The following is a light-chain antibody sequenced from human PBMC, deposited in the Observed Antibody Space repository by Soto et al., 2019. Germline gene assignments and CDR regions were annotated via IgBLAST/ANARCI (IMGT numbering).Light chain of an antibody. CDR3: QQYNSWIVT. J-gene: IGKJ5*01. V-gene: IGKV1-5*03. Sequence: DIQMTQSPSTLSASVGDRVTITCRASQSISSWLAWYQQKPGKAPKLLIYKASSLESGVPSRFSGSGSGTEFTLTISSLQPDDFATYYCQQYNSWIVTFGQGTRLEIK. CDR1: QSISSW. CDR2: KAS.